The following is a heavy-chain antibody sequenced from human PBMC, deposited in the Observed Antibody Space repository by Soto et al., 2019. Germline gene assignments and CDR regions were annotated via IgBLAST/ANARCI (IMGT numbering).Heavy chain of an antibody. V-gene: IGHV4-61*01. J-gene: IGHJ4*02. CDR2: IYYTGRT. CDR1: GGSVRDGSFY. CDR3: VRDSTTFLFDY. Sequence: QVQLQESGPGRLKPSETLSLTCTVSGGSVRDGSFYWSWIRQSPGRGLEWIGYIYYTGRTSYNPSLKSRVSISVDTSKNQFSLNLTSVTAADTAVYYCVRDSTTFLFDYWGQGAKVTVSS. D-gene: IGHD2-2*01.